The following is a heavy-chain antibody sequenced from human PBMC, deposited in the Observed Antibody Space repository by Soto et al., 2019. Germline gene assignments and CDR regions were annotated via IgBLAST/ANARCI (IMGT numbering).Heavy chain of an antibody. J-gene: IGHJ4*02. CDR3: ARTRTQGGY. CDR1: GGSVSIANQY. V-gene: IGHV4-61*01. D-gene: IGHD1-26*01. Sequence: QVQLQESGPGLVKPSETLSLTCTVSGGSVSIANQYWSWIRQPPGTGLEWIGYIYYSGTTNYNPSLKSRVTMSVDTSTNQFSLKLSSVTAADTAVYYCARTRTQGGYWGQGTLVTVSS. CDR2: IYYSGTT.